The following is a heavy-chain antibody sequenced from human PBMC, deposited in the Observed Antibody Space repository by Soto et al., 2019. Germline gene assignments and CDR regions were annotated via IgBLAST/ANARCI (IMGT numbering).Heavy chain of an antibody. V-gene: IGHV3-30*03. CDR3: ATSPGQGHTYYDDSSGYSTWIFDY. J-gene: IGHJ4*02. CDR1: GFTFSSYG. Sequence: GGSLRLSCAASGFTFSSYGMHWVRQAPGKGLEWVAVISYDGSNKYYADSVKGRFTISRDNSKNTLYLQMNSLRAEDTAVYYCATSPGQGHTYYDDSSGYSTWIFDYWGQGTLVTVSS. D-gene: IGHD3-22*01. CDR2: ISYDGSNK.